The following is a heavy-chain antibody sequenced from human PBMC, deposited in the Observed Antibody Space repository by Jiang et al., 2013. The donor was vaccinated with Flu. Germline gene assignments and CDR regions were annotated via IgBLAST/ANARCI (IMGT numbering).Heavy chain of an antibody. CDR2: IFYSGST. Sequence: LLKPSETLSLTCTVSGGSISSSSYFWGWIRQPPGKGLEWIGSIFYSGSTYYNASLKSRVTISVDTSKNQFSLKLSSVTAADTAVYYCATQGSLNAFDIWGQGTMVTVSS. V-gene: IGHV4-39*07. CDR3: ATQGSLNAFDI. J-gene: IGHJ3*02. CDR1: GGSISSSSYF. D-gene: IGHD6-13*01.